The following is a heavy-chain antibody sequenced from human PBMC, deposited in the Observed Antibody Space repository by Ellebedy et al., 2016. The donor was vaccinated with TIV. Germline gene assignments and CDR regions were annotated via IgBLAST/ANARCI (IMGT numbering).Heavy chain of an antibody. CDR1: GYSIRSGYY. CDR2: IYHSGST. CDR3: ARADTFWSGYCFDL. V-gene: IGHV4-38-2*02. J-gene: IGHJ2*01. D-gene: IGHD3-3*01. Sequence: SETLSLTCTVSGYSIRSGYYWGWIRQPPGKGLEWIGSIYHSGSTYYNPSLKSRVTISVDTSKNQFSLRLSSVTAADTAVYYCARADTFWSGYCFDLWGRGTLVTVSS.